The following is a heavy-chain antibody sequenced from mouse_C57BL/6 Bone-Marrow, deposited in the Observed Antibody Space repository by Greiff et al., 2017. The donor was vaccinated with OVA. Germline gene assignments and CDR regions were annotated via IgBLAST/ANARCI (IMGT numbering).Heavy chain of an antibody. V-gene: IGHV1-26*01. Sequence: VQLQQSGPELVKPGASVKISCKASGYTFTDYYMNWVKQSHGKSLEWIGDINPNNGGTSYNQKFKGKATFTVDKSSSTAYMELRSLTSEDSAVYYCARPIYYGNSWFAYWGQGTLVTVSA. J-gene: IGHJ3*01. CDR3: ARPIYYGNSWFAY. CDR2: INPNNGGT. CDR1: GYTFTDYY. D-gene: IGHD2-1*01.